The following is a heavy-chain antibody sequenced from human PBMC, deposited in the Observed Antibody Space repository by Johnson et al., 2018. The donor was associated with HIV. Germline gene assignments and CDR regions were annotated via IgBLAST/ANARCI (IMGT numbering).Heavy chain of an antibody. CDR3: ARPAIVVLPAGAFDI. D-gene: IGHD2-2*01. V-gene: IGHV3-20*04. J-gene: IGHJ3*02. CDR2: ISWNSGSI. CDR1: GFTFDDYG. Sequence: VQLVESGGGVVRPGGSLRLSCAASGFTFDDYGMSWVRQAPGKGLEWVSGISWNSGSIGYADSVKGRFTISRDSAKNSLYLQMNSLRGDDTAVYYCARPAIVVLPAGAFDIWGPGTMVTVSS.